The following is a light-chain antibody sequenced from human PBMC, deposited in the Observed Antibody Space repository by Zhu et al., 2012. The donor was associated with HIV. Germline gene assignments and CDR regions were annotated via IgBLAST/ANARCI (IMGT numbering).Light chain of an antibody. CDR3: QQVNSYPLT. V-gene: IGKV1-9*01. CDR1: QGISSY. CDR2: AAS. Sequence: DIQLTQSPSFLSASVGDRVTITCRASQGISSYLAWYQQRPGKAPKLLIYAASTLQSGAPSRFSGSGSETEFTLTISSLRPEDCATYYCQQVNSYPLTFGGGTKVEIK. J-gene: IGKJ4*01.